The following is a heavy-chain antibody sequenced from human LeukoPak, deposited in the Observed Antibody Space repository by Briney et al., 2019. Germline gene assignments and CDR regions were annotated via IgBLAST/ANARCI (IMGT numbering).Heavy chain of an antibody. J-gene: IGHJ4*02. CDR2: ISGSGGSA. D-gene: IGHD3-10*01. Sequence: GALRLSCAAAGVTFISYAMSWVRQAPGKGLEWVSAISGSGGSAYYADSVKGRFTISRDNSKNTLYLQMKSLRPEDTAVYYCARRMVRGVILTPPVTALDYWGQGTLVTVSS. CDR1: GVTFISYA. V-gene: IGHV3-23*01. CDR3: ARRMVRGVILTPPVTALDY.